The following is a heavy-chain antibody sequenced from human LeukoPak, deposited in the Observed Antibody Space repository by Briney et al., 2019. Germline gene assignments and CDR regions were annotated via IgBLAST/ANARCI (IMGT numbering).Heavy chain of an antibody. CDR2: IYSGGST. J-gene: IGHJ4*02. V-gene: IGHV3-66*01. Sequence: GGSLRLSCAASGFTVSYNYMSWVRQAPGKGLEWVSVIYSGGSTYYADSVKGRFTISRDNSKNTLYLQMNSLRAEDTAVYFCAREGTMVRGVMGEDYWGQGTLVTVSS. CDR1: GFTVSYNY. D-gene: IGHD3-10*01. CDR3: AREGTMVRGVMGEDY.